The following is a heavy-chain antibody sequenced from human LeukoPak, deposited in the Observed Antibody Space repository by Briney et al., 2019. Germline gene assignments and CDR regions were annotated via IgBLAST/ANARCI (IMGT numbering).Heavy chain of an antibody. CDR2: ISNSGSAI. D-gene: IGHD3-22*01. V-gene: IGHV3-11*04. J-gene: IGHJ4*02. CDR1: GFTFSDYY. CDR3: ARQVPFYYDSSGPFAS. Sequence: GGSLRLSCAASGFTFSDYYMSWIRQAPGKGLEWVSYISNSGSAIYYADSVKGRFTISRDNAKNSLYLQMNSLRAEDTAVYYCARQVPFYYDSSGPFASWGQGTLVIVSS.